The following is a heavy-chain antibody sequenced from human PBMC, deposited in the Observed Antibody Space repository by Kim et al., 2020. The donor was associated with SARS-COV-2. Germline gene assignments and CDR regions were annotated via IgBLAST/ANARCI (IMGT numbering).Heavy chain of an antibody. CDR1: GGSVSSGSYY. D-gene: IGHD6-19*01. J-gene: IGHJ4*02. Sequence: SETLSLTCTVSGGSVSSGSYYWSWIRQPPGKGLEWIGYIYYSGSTNYNPSLKSRVTISVDTSKNQFSLKLSSVTAADTAVYYCARDPASSGWPYYFDYWGQGTLVTVSS. CDR3: ARDPASSGWPYYFDY. V-gene: IGHV4-61*01. CDR2: IYYSGST.